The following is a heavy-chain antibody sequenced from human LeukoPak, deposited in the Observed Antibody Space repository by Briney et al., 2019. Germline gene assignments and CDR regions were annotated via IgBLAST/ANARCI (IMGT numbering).Heavy chain of an antibody. Sequence: GGSLRLSCVASGFTFGKYWMSWVRQAPGKGLEWVANIKLDGSEKNYVDSVKGRFTISRDNTKNSLYLQMNSLRVEDTAVFYCARAAYDSGSYIVNHDYWGQGTLVTVSS. J-gene: IGHJ4*02. CDR1: GFTFGKYW. CDR3: ARAAYDSGSYIVNHDY. D-gene: IGHD3-22*01. CDR2: IKLDGSEK. V-gene: IGHV3-7*03.